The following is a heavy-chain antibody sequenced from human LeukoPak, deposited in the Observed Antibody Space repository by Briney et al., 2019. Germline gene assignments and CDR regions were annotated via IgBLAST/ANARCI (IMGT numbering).Heavy chain of an antibody. D-gene: IGHD3-3*01. Sequence: SETMSLTCTVSGGSISPYFWSWIRQPPGKGLEWIGYIYYRGSTNYNPSLKSRVTISLDTSKDQFSLKLSSVTAADTAVYYCAREGVVKGYFDYWGQGTLVTVSS. V-gene: IGHV4-59*01. CDR3: AREGVVKGYFDY. CDR2: IYYRGST. CDR1: GGSISPYF. J-gene: IGHJ4*02.